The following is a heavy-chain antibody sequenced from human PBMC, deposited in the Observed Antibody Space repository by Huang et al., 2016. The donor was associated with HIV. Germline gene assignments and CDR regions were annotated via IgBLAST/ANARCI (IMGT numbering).Heavy chain of an antibody. CDR1: GFTFNNFG. V-gene: IGHV3-30*18. CDR2: ISYDGSSG. CDR3: AKESRWYSDLDN. Sequence: QVQLVESGGGVVQPGRSLRLSCVASGFTFNNFGMHWVRQAPGKGLEWVAFISYDGSSGRDSESVKGRFTISRDNPMDTLYLQMNSLRPDDTAVYYCAKESRWYSDLDNWGQGTLVTVSS. J-gene: IGHJ4*02. D-gene: IGHD2-15*01.